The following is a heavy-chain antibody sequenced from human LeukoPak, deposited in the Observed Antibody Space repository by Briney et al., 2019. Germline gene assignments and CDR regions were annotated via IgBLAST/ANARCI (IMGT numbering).Heavy chain of an antibody. D-gene: IGHD3-22*01. CDR1: GYTFTSYG. CDR2: ISAYNGNT. J-gene: IGHJ4*02. V-gene: IGHV1-18*01. CDR3: AREGDYDSSGYYSTFDY. Sequence: ASVKVSCKASGYTFTSYGINWVRQAPGQGLEWMGWISAYNGNTNYAQKLQGRVTMTTDTSTSTAYMELRSLRSDDTAVYYCAREGDYDSSGYYSTFDYWGQGTLVTVSS.